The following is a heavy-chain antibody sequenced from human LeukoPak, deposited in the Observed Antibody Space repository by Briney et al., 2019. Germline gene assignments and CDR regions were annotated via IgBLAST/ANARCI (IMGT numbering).Heavy chain of an antibody. CDR1: GGSISSGGYY. V-gene: IGHV4-31*01. D-gene: IGHD6-13*01. Sequence: SQTLSLTCTVSGGSISSGGYYWSWIRQHPGKGLEWIGYIYYSGSTYYNPSLKSQVTISVDTSKNQFSLKLSSVTAADTAVYYCARSSSSWHDAFDIWGQGTMVTVSS. CDR2: IYYSGST. CDR3: ARSSSSWHDAFDI. J-gene: IGHJ3*02.